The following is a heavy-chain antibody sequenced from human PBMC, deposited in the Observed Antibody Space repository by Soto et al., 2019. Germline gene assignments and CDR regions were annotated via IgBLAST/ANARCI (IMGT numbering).Heavy chain of an antibody. D-gene: IGHD6-19*01. CDR3: PKGTAVAYQWFDP. Sequence: QVELVESGGGVVQPGRSLRLSCEASGFTFSSYGMHWVRQAPGKGLEWVAAISHDGTDRYYANSVKGRFTISRDNSKNTLYLQMNSLSSEDTAIYYCPKGTAVAYQWFDPWGHGNLVTVSS. J-gene: IGHJ5*02. V-gene: IGHV3-30*18. CDR1: GFTFSSYG. CDR2: ISHDGTDR.